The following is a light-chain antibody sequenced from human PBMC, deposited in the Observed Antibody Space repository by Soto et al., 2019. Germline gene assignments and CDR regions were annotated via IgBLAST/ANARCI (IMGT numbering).Light chain of an antibody. J-gene: IGLJ2*01. V-gene: IGLV1-47*01. Sequence: QSVLTQPPSASGTPGQRVTISCSGSSSNIGSNYVYSYQQLPGTAPKLLIYRNNQRPSGVTDRFSGSKSGTSASLAISGLRSEDEADYYCAAWDDSLSVVFGGGTKLTVL. CDR1: SSNIGSNY. CDR3: AAWDDSLSVV. CDR2: RNN.